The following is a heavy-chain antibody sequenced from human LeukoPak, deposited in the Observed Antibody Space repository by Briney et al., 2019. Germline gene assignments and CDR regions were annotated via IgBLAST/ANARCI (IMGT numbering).Heavy chain of an antibody. J-gene: IGHJ6*02. CDR2: IYHSGST. CDR3: ARAYDSPYYYGMDV. D-gene: IGHD3-22*01. Sequence: SETLSLTCTVSGGSISSGGYYWSWIRQPPGKGLGWIEYIYHSGSTYYNPSLKSRVTISVDTSKNQFSLKLSSVTAADTAVYYCARAYDSPYYYGMDVWGQGTTVTVSS. CDR1: GGSISSGGYY. V-gene: IGHV4-30-2*05.